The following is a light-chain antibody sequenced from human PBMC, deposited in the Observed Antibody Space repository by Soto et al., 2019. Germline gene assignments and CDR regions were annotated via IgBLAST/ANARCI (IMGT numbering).Light chain of an antibody. CDR3: QQYGSSPRT. Sequence: EIVLTQSPGTLSLSPGERATLSCRASQSVSSSYLAWYQQKPGQAPRLLNYGASSRATGIPDRFSGSGSGTDFPPTISRLEPEDFPVYYCQQYGSSPRTFGQGTKVDMK. V-gene: IGKV3-20*01. CDR2: GAS. CDR1: QSVSSSY. J-gene: IGKJ1*01.